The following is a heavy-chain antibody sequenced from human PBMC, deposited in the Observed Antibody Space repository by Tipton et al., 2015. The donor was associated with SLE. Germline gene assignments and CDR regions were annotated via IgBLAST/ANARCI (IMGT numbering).Heavy chain of an antibody. D-gene: IGHD3-3*01. CDR2: IYYTGTT. Sequence: TLSLNCTVSDGSVFSSAYYWAWIRQPPGKGLEWIASIYYTGTTYYNPPLMSRVTISIDTSKNQFSLRLSSVTAADTAVYYCVGWSGSYMYFGPWGQGTLATVSS. CDR1: DGSVFSSAYY. V-gene: IGHV4-39*07. J-gene: IGHJ5*02. CDR3: VGWSGSYMYFGP.